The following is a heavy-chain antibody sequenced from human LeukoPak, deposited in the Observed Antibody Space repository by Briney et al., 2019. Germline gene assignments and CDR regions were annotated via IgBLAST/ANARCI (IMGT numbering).Heavy chain of an antibody. CDR3: ARAILSGYPDS. J-gene: IGHJ4*02. V-gene: IGHV4-61*01. CDR1: GYSISSGYY. D-gene: IGHD3-3*01. CDR2: IYYSGST. Sequence: PSETLSLTCTVSGYSISSGYYWGWIRQPPGKGLEWIGYIYYSGSTNYNPSLKSRVTISLDTSKNQFSLKLSSVTAADTAVYYCARAILSGYPDSWGQGTLVIVFS.